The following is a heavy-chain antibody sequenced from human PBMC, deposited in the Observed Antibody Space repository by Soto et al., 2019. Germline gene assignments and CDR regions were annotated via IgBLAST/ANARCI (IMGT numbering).Heavy chain of an antibody. Sequence: PGGSLRLSCAASGFTFSSYAMHWVRQAPGKGLEWVAVISYDGSNKYYADSVKGRFTISRDNSKNTLYLQMNSLRAEDTAVYYCARDGSWITIPWYFDLWGRGTLVTVSS. CDR2: ISYDGSNK. D-gene: IGHD3-3*01. V-gene: IGHV3-30-3*01. CDR3: ARDGSWITIPWYFDL. CDR1: GFTFSSYA. J-gene: IGHJ2*01.